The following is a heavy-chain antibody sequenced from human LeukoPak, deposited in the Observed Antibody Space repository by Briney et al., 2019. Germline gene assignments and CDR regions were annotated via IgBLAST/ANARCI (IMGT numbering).Heavy chain of an antibody. CDR1: GYTFTSYG. CDR3: ARDVPKSGSLDY. J-gene: IGHJ4*02. D-gene: IGHD1-26*01. CDR2: ISAYNGNT. Sequence: ASVKVSCKASGYTFTSYGISWVRQAPGQGLEWMGWISAYNGNTNYAQKLQGRVTMTTDTSTSTVYMELRSLRSDDTAVYYCARDVPKSGSLDYWGQGTLVTVSS. V-gene: IGHV1-18*01.